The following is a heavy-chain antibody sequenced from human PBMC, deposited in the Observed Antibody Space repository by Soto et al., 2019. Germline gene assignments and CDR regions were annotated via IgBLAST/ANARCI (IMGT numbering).Heavy chain of an antibody. CDR2: IYWDDDK. J-gene: IGHJ4*02. Sequence: QDTLKESGATLVKPIQTLTLTCTFSGISLSTSGVGVGWIRQPPGKALEWLALIYWDDDKRYSPSLERRLTITQHASKNQVVLTMTNMDPVDTATYYCAHRRPGYYFDYWGQGTLVTVSS. CDR3: AHRRPGYYFDY. CDR1: GISLSTSGVG. V-gene: IGHV2-5*02.